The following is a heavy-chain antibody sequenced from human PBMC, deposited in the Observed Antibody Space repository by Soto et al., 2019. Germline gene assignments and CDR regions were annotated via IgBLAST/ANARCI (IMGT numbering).Heavy chain of an antibody. CDR3: ARAVAVAADFDY. CDR2: INAGNGNT. J-gene: IGHJ4*02. D-gene: IGHD6-19*01. CDR1: GYTFTGYA. V-gene: IGHV1-3*05. Sequence: QVQLVQSGAEEKKPGASVKVSCKASGYTFTGYAMHWVRQAPGQRLEWMGWINAGNGNTKYSQKFQGRVTITRNTTAKRAYMELRSIRSEGTAVYYCARAVAVAADFDYWGQGTLVTISS.